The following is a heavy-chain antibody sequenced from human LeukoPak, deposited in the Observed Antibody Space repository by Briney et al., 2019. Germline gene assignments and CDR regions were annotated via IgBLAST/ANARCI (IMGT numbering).Heavy chain of an antibody. J-gene: IGHJ3*02. CDR1: GYTFTVYY. D-gene: IGHD5-12*01. CDR3: ARDRYSGYDWGAFDI. CDR2: INPNSGGT. V-gene: IGHV1-2*02. Sequence: ASVKVSCKASGYTFTVYYMHWVRQAPGQGLEWMGWINPNSGGTNYAQKFQGRVTITRDTSISTAYMELSRLRSDDTAVYYCARDRYSGYDWGAFDIWGQGTMVTVSS.